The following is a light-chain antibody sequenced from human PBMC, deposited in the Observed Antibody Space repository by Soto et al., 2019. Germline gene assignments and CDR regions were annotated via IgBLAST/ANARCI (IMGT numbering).Light chain of an antibody. CDR2: EVS. CDR3: SSYTSSNTHWM. Sequence: QSALTQPASVSGSPGQSITISCTGTSSDVGGYNSVSWYQQHPGKAPKLMIYEVSNRPSGVSNRFSGSKSGNTASLTISGLQAEDEADYYCSSYTSSNTHWMFGGGTKRTVL. V-gene: IGLV2-14*01. J-gene: IGLJ3*02. CDR1: SSDVGGYNS.